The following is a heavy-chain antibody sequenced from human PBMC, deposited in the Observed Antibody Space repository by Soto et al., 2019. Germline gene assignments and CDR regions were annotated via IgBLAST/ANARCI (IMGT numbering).Heavy chain of an antibody. CDR2: INSDGSST. V-gene: IGHV3-74*01. CDR3: AREDYSIDSGFDP. J-gene: IGHJ5*02. D-gene: IGHD4-4*01. Sequence: GGSLSLSCAASGFTFSSYWMHWVRQAPGKGLVWVSRINSDGSSTSYADSVKGRFTISRDNAKNTLYPQMNSLRAEDTAVYYCAREDYSIDSGFDPWGQGTLVTVSS. CDR1: GFTFSSYW.